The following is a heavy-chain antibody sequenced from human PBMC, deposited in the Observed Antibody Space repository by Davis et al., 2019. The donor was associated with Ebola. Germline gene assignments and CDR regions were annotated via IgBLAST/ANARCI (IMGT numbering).Heavy chain of an antibody. CDR3: ARYITMIVVGYFDY. Sequence: ASVKVSCKASGYVFIRNDISWFRQAPGQGLEWMGWISPFTHNTHSAQKFQGRITMTTDGSTNTVFMDLTSLRSDDTAVYYCARYITMIVVGYFDYWGQGTLVTVSS. D-gene: IGHD3-22*01. CDR2: ISPFTHNT. J-gene: IGHJ4*02. V-gene: IGHV1-18*04. CDR1: GYVFIRND.